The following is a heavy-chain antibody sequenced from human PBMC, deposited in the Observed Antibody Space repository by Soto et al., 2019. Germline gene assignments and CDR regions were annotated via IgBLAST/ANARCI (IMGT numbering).Heavy chain of an antibody. CDR2: IHYTGST. Sequence: QVQLQESGPGLVKPSETLSLTCTVSGDSISNNYWSWIRQPPGKGLEWIGYIHYTGSTNHNPSLKSRVTMSEDMSKNQFSLTLNSVTAADTAVYYRASQSGSYDYWGQGILVTVSS. CDR3: ASQSGSYDY. D-gene: IGHD1-26*01. V-gene: IGHV4-59*01. J-gene: IGHJ4*02. CDR1: GDSISNNY.